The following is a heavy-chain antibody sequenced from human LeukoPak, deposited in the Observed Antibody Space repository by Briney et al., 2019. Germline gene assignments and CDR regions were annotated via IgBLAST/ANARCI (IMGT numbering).Heavy chain of an antibody. CDR1: GFTFSLYA. Sequence: PGGSLRLSCAASGFTFSLYAMTWVRQPPGKGLKWVSSISGSGASTFYADSVKGRFTISRDDSKNTLYLQMNSLRAEDTALYYCAKSPYGSGSFAIASDSWGQGTLVTVSS. CDR2: ISGSGAST. V-gene: IGHV3-23*01. D-gene: IGHD3-10*01. CDR3: AKSPYGSGSFAIASDS. J-gene: IGHJ4*02.